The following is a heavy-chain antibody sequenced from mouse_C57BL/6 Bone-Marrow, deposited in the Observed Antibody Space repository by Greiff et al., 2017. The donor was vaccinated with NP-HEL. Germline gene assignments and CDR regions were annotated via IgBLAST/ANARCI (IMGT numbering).Heavy chain of an antibody. V-gene: IGHV14-4*01. Sequence: VQLQQSGAELVRPGASVKLSCTASGFNIKDDYMHWVKQRPEQGLEWIGWIDPENGDTAYASKFQGKATITADTSSNTAYLQLSSLTSEDTAVYYCTTDTTVGYAMDYWGQGTSVTVSS. CDR1: GFNIKDDY. D-gene: IGHD1-1*01. CDR2: IDPENGDT. J-gene: IGHJ4*01. CDR3: TTDTTVGYAMDY.